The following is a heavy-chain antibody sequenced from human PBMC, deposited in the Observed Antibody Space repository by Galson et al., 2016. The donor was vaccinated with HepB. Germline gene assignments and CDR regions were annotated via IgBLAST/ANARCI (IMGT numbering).Heavy chain of an antibody. CDR1: GFTFSSYW. J-gene: IGHJ5*02. CDR3: ARDLMSPYNWFDP. V-gene: IGHV3-74*01. CDR2: ISSDGSST. Sequence: SLRLSCAASGFTFSSYWMHWVRQAPGKGLVWVSRISSDGSSTSYADSVKGLFTISRDSAKNTLYLQINSLRAEDTAVYYCARDLMSPYNWFDPWGQGALVTVSS.